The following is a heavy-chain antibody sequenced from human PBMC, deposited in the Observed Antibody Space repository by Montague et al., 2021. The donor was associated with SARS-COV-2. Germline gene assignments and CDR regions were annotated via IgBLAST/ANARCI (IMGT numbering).Heavy chain of an antibody. D-gene: IGHD3-9*01. CDR1: GGSINSSSYY. Sequence: SETLSLTCTVSGGSINSSSYYWGWIRQPPGKGLEWIGSIYYSGSTYYXPSLKSRVTISVDTSKNQFSLKLSSVTVADTAVYYCARAFTDWLRYYGMDVWGQGTTVTVSS. J-gene: IGHJ6*02. V-gene: IGHV4-39*01. CDR3: ARAFTDWLRYYGMDV. CDR2: IYYSGST.